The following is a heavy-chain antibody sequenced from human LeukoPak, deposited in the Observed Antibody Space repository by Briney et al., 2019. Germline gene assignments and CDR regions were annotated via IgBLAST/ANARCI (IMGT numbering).Heavy chain of an antibody. CDR3: ARYRGADIAAYYYYSYMDV. J-gene: IGHJ6*03. CDR2: ISSYNGNT. V-gene: IGHV1-18*01. Sequence: ASVKVSCKASGYTFTSYGISWVRQAPGQGLEWMGWISSYNGNTNYAQKLQGRVTMTTDTSTSTAYMELRSLRSDDTAVYYCARYRGADIAAYYYYSYMDVWGKVTTVTVSS. CDR1: GYTFTSYG. D-gene: IGHD5-12*01.